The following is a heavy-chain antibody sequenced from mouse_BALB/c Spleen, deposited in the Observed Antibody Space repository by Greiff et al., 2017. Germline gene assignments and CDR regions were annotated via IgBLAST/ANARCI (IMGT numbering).Heavy chain of an antibody. CDR2: IDPANGNT. CDR1: GFTIKDTY. CDR3: ARKGDDGYCVEIAY. Sequence: VQLQQSGAELVKPGASVKLSCTASGFTIKDTYMHWVKQRPEQGLEWIGRIDPANGNTKSDPKFQGKATITADTSSNTASMQLSSLTSEDTAVYYCARKGDDGYCVEIAYWGQGTLVTVSA. J-gene: IGHJ3*01. V-gene: IGHV14-3*02. D-gene: IGHD2-3*01.